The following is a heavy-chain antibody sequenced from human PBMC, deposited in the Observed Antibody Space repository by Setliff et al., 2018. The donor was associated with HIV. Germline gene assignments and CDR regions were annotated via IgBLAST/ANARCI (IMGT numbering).Heavy chain of an antibody. V-gene: IGHV1-24*01. CDR1: GYTLTELS. D-gene: IGHD6-13*01. J-gene: IGHJ1*01. CDR3: ATDPGYSSTWYSQSFQH. CDR2: FDPEDGET. Sequence: ASVKVSCKISGYTLTELSIHWVRQAPGKGLEWMANFDPEDGETFCAQKFQGRLTMTEDTSTDTAYMELSSLRSDDTAMYYCATDPGYSSTWYSQSFQHWGQGTVGTVS.